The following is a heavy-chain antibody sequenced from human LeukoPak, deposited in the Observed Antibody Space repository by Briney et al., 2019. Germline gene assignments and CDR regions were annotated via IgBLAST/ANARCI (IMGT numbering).Heavy chain of an antibody. J-gene: IGHJ4*02. D-gene: IGHD1-7*01. V-gene: IGHV3-23*01. CDR3: ASPRITGTSRPFDY. CDR1: GFSFSSYA. Sequence: GGSLRLSCAASGFSFSSYAMNWVRQAPGKGLEWVSVISGSGGSTYYADSVKGLFTISRDNSKSTLDLQINSLRAEDTAVYYCASPRITGTSRPFDYWGQGTLVTVSS. CDR2: ISGSGGST.